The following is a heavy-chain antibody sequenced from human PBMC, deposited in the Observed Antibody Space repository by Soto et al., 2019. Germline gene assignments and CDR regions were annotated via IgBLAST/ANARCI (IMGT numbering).Heavy chain of an antibody. CDR3: ASRDGDYILFTRGFDY. Sequence: QVQLVQSGAEVKKPGSSVKVSCKASGGTFSSYAISWVRQAPGQGLEWMGGIIPIVGTANYAQKFQGRVTITADESTSTAYMELSSLRSEDTAVYYCASRDGDYILFTRGFDYWGQGTLVTVSS. J-gene: IGHJ4*02. CDR2: IIPIVGTA. CDR1: GGTFSSYA. V-gene: IGHV1-69*01. D-gene: IGHD4-17*01.